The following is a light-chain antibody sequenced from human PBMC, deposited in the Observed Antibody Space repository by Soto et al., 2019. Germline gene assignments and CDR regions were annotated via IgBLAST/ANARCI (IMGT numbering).Light chain of an antibody. J-gene: IGLJ3*02. CDR1: SSDIGSYNF. V-gene: IGLV2-23*01. CDR3: CSYAGSSTWV. CDR2: EGS. Sequence: QSALTQPASVSGSPGQSITISCTGTSSDIGSYNFVSWYQQHPGKAPKLMIYEGSKRPSGVSDRFSGSKSDNTASLTISGLQAEDEADYYCCSYAGSSTWVFGGGTQLTVL.